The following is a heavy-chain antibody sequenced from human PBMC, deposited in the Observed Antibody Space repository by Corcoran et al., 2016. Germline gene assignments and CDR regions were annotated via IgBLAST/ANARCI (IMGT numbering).Heavy chain of an antibody. CDR3: ASDRSIENGGWWVDP. Sequence: QVQLVQSGAEMKKPGATVKVSCKASGYIFTSHWMHWVRQAPGQGLEWMGIINPNGGSTVYAQKLQGRLTVTRDTSTNTVYMELSSLTSEDTAIYYWASDRSIENGGWWVDPWGQGTLVTVSP. CDR2: INPNGGST. D-gene: IGHD2-8*01. V-gene: IGHV1-46*04. CDR1: GYIFTSHW. J-gene: IGHJ5*02.